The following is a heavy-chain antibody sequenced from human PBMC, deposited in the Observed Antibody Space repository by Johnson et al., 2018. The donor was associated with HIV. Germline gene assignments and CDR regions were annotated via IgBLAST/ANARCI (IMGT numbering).Heavy chain of an antibody. J-gene: IGHJ3*02. CDR3: ARERGGRHTFDI. CDR2: IRYDGSNK. V-gene: IGHV3-30*02. CDR1: GLTFSSYG. D-gene: IGHD2-21*01. Sequence: QVQLVESGGGVVQPGGSLRLSCAAPGLTFSSYGMHWVRQAPGKGLEWVAFIRYDGSNKYYADSVKGRFTISRDNSKNTLYLQMNSLRAEDWAVYYCARERGGRHTFDIWGQGTMVAVSS.